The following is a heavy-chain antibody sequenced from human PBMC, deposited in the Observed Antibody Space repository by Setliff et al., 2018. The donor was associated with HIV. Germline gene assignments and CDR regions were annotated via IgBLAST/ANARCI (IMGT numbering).Heavy chain of an antibody. CDR3: ARETSVTPVGLDH. CDR2: INRSGNT. CDR1: GGSFGAYY. V-gene: IGHV4-34*01. D-gene: IGHD1-1*01. Sequence: PSETLSLTCAVYGGSFGAYYWTWIRQPPGKGLEWIGEINRSGNTKYNPSLKSRVTISIDTSKKQFSLKLSSVTAADTAVYYCARETSVTPVGLDHWGQGTLVTVSS. J-gene: IGHJ1*01.